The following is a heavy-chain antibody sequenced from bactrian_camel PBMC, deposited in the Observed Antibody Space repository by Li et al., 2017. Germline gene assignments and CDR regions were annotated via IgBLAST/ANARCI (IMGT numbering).Heavy chain of an antibody. CDR2: LHTGPTT. D-gene: IGHD2*01. CDR1: GFTFSTYW. Sequence: QLVESGGGSVQPGGSLRLTCAASGFTFSTYWMHWVRQAPGKGLEWLSLHTGPTTHVADSLKGRFTISQDKAKDTVYLQMNSLKPEDTAMYSCETRSGYCSGGYRLQKYWGQGTQVTVS. J-gene: IGHJ4*01. CDR3: ETRSGYCSGGYRLQKY. V-gene: IGHV3S25*01.